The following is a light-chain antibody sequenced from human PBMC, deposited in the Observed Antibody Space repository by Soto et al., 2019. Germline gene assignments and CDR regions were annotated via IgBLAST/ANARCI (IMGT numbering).Light chain of an antibody. CDR2: GDS. J-gene: IGLJ1*01. CDR3: QVWDSSSDHRFV. V-gene: IGLV3-21*02. CDR1: NIGSKS. Sequence: ELTQPPSVSVAPGQTATITCGGNNIGSKSVHWYQQKPGLAPVLVVYGDSDRPSGIPERFSGSNSGNTATLTISRVEAGDEADYYCQVWDSSSDHRFVFGTGTQLTVL.